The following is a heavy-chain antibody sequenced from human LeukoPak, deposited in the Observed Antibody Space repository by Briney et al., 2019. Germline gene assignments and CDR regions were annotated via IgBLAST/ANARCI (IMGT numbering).Heavy chain of an antibody. J-gene: IGHJ4*02. CDR1: GYSISSGYY. D-gene: IGHD6-13*01. CDR2: INHSGST. Sequence: PSETLSLTCAVSGYSISSGYYWGWIRQPPGKGLEWIGEINHSGSTNYNPSLKSRVTISVDTSKNQFSLKLSSVTAADTAVYYCAGFSAAEDYWGQGTLVTVSS. CDR3: AGFSAAEDY. V-gene: IGHV4-38-2*01.